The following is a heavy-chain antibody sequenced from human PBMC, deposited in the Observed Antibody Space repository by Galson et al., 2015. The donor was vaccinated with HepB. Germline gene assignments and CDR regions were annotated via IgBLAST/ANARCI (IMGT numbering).Heavy chain of an antibody. CDR2: IKPDGSEE. CDR3: ARDVPVAGTPFGH. CDR1: GFTFSSYY. Sequence: SLRLSCAASGFTFSSYYMSWVRQAPGKGPEWVANIKPDGSEEHYVDSVKGRFTISRDNAKNSLYLQMNSLRAEDTAVYYCARDVPVAGTPFGHWGQGTLVTVSS. J-gene: IGHJ4*02. D-gene: IGHD6-19*01. V-gene: IGHV3-7*01.